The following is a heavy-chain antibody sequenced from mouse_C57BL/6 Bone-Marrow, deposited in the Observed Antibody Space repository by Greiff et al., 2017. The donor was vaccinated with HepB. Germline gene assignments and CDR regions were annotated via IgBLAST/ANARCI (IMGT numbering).Heavy chain of an antibody. CDR1: GFSLTSYG. V-gene: IGHV2-2*01. J-gene: IGHJ2*01. Sequence: QVQLQQSGPGLVQPSQSLSITCTVSGFSLTSYGVHWVRQSPGKGLEWLGVIWSGGSTDYNAAFISRLSISKDNSKSQVFFKMNSLQADDTAKYYCASYYGNYLSYWGQGTTLTVSS. D-gene: IGHD2-1*01. CDR3: ASYYGNYLSY. CDR2: IWSGGST.